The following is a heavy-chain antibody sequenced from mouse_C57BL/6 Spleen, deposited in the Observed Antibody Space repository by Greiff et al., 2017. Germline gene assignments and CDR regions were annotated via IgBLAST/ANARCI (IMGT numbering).Heavy chain of an antibody. CDR1: GYTFTSYW. V-gene: IGHV1-69*01. CDR2: IDPSDSYT. Sequence: QVQLQQPGAELVMPGASVKLSCKASGYTFTSYWMHWVKQRPGQGLEWIGEIDPSDSYTNYNQKFKGKSTVTVDKSSSTAYMQLSSLTSEDSAVYYCARTTYWYFDVWGTGTTVTVSS. D-gene: IGHD6-1*01. CDR3: ARTTYWYFDV. J-gene: IGHJ1*03.